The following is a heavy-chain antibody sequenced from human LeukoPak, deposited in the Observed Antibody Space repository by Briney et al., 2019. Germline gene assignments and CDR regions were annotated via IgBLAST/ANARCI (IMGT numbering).Heavy chain of an antibody. CDR3: AREQPADNYYGMAV. J-gene: IGHJ6*02. V-gene: IGHV1-2*06. D-gene: IGHD2-2*01. CDR2: INPNSGGT. CDR1: GYTFTGYY. Sequence: GASVKVSCMASGYTFTGYYMHWVRQAPGQGLEWMGRINPNSGGTNYAQKFQGRVTMTRDTSISTAYMELSSLRSDDTAVYYCAREQPADNYYGMAVWGQGTTVTVSS.